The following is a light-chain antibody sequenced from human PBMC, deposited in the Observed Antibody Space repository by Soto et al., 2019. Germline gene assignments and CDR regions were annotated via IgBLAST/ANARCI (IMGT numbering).Light chain of an antibody. J-gene: IGKJ1*01. CDR2: GAS. CDR1: QSVSSY. V-gene: IGKV3-20*01. Sequence: ELVLTQSPGTLSLSPGERATLSCRASQSVSSYLACYQQKPGQAPRLLIYGASSRATGIPDRFSGSGSGTDFTLTISRLEPEDFAVYYCQQYGSSPPWTFGQGTKVDIK. CDR3: QQYGSSPPWT.